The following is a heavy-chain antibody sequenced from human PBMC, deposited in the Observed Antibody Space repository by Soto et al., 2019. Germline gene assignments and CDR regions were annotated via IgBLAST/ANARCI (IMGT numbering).Heavy chain of an antibody. CDR3: ARGSPHLYGDALGYFDY. V-gene: IGHV1-69*13. D-gene: IGHD4-17*01. Sequence: SVKVSCKASGGTFSSYAISWVRRAPGQGLEWMGGIIPIFGTANYAQKFQGRVTITADESTSTAYMELSSLRSEDTAVYYCARGSPHLYGDALGYFDYWGQGTLVTVSS. CDR1: GGTFSSYA. CDR2: IIPIFGTA. J-gene: IGHJ4*02.